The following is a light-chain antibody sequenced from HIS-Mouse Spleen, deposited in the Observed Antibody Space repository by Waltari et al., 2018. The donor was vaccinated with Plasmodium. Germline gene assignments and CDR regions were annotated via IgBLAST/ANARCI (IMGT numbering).Light chain of an antibody. Sequence: SYELTQPPSVSVSPGQTARIPCPGDALPKKYAYWYQQKSGQAPVLVIYEDSKRPSGIPERCSGSSSGTMDTLTISGAQVEDEADYYCYSTDSSGNHRVFGGGTKLTVL. CDR3: YSTDSSGNHRV. CDR2: EDS. J-gene: IGLJ3*02. V-gene: IGLV3-10*01. CDR1: ALPKKY.